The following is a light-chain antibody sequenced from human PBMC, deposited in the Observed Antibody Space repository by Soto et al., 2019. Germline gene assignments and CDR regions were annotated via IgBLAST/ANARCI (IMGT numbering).Light chain of an antibody. J-gene: IGLJ2*01. Sequence: QSVLTQPASVSGPPGQSITISCTGTSSDVGGYNYVSWYQQHPGKGPKLMIYEVSNRPSGVSNRFSGSKSGNTASLTISGLQAEDEADYYCSSYTTSSTPVVFGGGTKLTVL. V-gene: IGLV2-14*01. CDR1: SSDVGGYNY. CDR3: SSYTTSSTPVV. CDR2: EVS.